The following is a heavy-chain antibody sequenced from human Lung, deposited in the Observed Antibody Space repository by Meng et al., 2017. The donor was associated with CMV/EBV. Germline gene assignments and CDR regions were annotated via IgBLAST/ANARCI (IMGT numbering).Heavy chain of an antibody. D-gene: IGHD5-12*01. Sequence: ASVKVSXKASGYTFTSYGISWVRQAPGQGLEWMGWISAYNGRTNYAQKFQGRVTMTTDTSTNTAYTELRSLRSDDTAVYFCARGGYSDYDVRGSHYYYGMDVWGQGNXV. CDR3: ARGGYSDYDVRGSHYYYGMDV. J-gene: IGHJ6*01. V-gene: IGHV1-18*01. CDR2: ISAYNGRT. CDR1: GYTFTSYG.